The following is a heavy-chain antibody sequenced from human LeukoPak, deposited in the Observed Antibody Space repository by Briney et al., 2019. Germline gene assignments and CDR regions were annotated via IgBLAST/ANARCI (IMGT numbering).Heavy chain of an antibody. CDR2: FNPSGGGT. CDR1: GYTFTNYY. J-gene: IGHJ4*02. D-gene: IGHD2-2*01. CDR3: ARDYCSSTSCLFDY. Sequence: GASVKVSCKASGYTFTNYYVHWIRQAPGQGLEWMAVFNPSGGGTTYAQKFQGRVTMTRDTSISTAYMELSRLRSDDTAVYYCARDYCSSTSCLFDYWGQGTLVTVSS. V-gene: IGHV1-2*02.